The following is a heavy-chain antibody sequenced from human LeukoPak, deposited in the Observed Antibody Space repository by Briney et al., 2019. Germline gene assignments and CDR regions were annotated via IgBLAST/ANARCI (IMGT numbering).Heavy chain of an antibody. J-gene: IGHJ3*02. Sequence: PGGSLILSCAASGFTFSSYEMNWVRQAPGKGLEWVSAISGSGGSTYYADSVKGRFTISRDNSKNTLYLQMNSLRAEDTAVYYCAKDHLDYDFWSGSPWTPDAFDIWGQGTMVTVSS. CDR3: AKDHLDYDFWSGSPWTPDAFDI. CDR1: GFTFSSYE. V-gene: IGHV3-23*01. D-gene: IGHD3-3*01. CDR2: ISGSGGST.